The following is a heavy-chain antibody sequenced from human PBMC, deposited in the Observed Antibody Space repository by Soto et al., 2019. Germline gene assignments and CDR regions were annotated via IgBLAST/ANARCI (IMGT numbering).Heavy chain of an antibody. J-gene: IGHJ6*02. Sequence: ASVKVSCKASGFTFARYGVQWVRQVRGQPLEWIGWIVVGSGDTKYAQKFQERVTITGDMSTSTAYMELSSLRSEDTAVYYCAAGGIQLWLPNYYYYGMDVWGQGTTVTVSS. CDR3: AAGGIQLWLPNYYYYGMDV. V-gene: IGHV1-58*01. CDR1: GFTFARYG. D-gene: IGHD5-18*01. CDR2: IVVGSGDT.